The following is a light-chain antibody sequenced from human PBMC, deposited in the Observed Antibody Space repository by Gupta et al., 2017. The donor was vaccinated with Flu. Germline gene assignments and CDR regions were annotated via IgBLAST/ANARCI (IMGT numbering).Light chain of an antibody. CDR1: QSVLYSSNNKNY. Sequence: SLGERATINCKSSQSVLYSSNNKNYLAWYQQKPGQPPILLIYWASTRESGVPDRFSGSGSGTDFTLTISSLQAKDVAVYYCQQYYSTPYTFGQGTKLEIK. J-gene: IGKJ2*01. CDR2: WAS. CDR3: QQYYSTPYT. V-gene: IGKV4-1*01.